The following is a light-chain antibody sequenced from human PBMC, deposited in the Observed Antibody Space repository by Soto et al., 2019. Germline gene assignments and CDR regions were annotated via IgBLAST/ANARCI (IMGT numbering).Light chain of an antibody. J-gene: IGKJ1*01. V-gene: IGKV1-5*03. CDR2: KAS. CDR1: QTISSW. Sequence: DIQMTQSPSTLYGSVVDRFTITFRASQTISSWLAWYQQKPGKAPKLLIYKASTLKSGVPSRFSGSGSGTEFTLTISSLQSEDSAVYFCQQYNNWPRTFGQGTKVDI. CDR3: QQYNNWPRT.